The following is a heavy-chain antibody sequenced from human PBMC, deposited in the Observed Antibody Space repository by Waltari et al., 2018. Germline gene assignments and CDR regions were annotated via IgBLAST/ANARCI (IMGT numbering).Heavy chain of an antibody. CDR2: TIPNSGGT. D-gene: IGHD6-13*01. V-gene: IGHV1-2*02. J-gene: IGHJ4*02. Sequence: QVQLVQSGAEVKKPGSSVKVSCKASGGTFSSYAISWVRQAPGQGLEWMGGTIPNSGGTNYAQKFQGRVTMTRDTSISTAYMELSRLRSDDTAVYYCARVRTSRRIVYWGQGTLVTVSS. CDR1: GGTFSSYA. CDR3: ARVRTSRRIVY.